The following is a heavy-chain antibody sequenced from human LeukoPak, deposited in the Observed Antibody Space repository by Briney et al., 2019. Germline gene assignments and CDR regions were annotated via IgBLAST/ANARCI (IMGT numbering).Heavy chain of an antibody. CDR3: ARGYCGGDCYNDWFDP. CDR1: GYTFTSYA. Sequence: ASVKVSCKASGYTFTSYAMHWVRQAPGQRLEWMGWINAGNGNTKYSQKFQGRVTITRDTSASTAYMELSSLRSEDTGVYYCARGYCGGDCYNDWFDPWGQGTLVTVSS. J-gene: IGHJ5*02. V-gene: IGHV1-3*01. CDR2: INAGNGNT. D-gene: IGHD2-21*02.